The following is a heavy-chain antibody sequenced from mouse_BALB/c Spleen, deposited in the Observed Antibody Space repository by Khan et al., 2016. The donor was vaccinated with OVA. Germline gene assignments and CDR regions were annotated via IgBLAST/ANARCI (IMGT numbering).Heavy chain of an antibody. CDR2: ISYSGDT. Sequence: EVQLQESGPGLVKPSQSLSLTCTVTGYSITSDYAWNWIRQFPGNKLEWMGYISYSGDTAYNPSLKSRISITRDTSKNQFFLQLNSVTTEDTATYYRAAMVLYFYGRNLGGYYFDYWGQGTTLTVSS. CDR1: GYSITSDYA. CDR3: AAMVLYFYGRNLGGYYFDY. J-gene: IGHJ2*01. V-gene: IGHV3-2*02. D-gene: IGHD1-1*02.